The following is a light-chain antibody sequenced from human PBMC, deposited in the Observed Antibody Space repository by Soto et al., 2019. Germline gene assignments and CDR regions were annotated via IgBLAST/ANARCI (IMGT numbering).Light chain of an antibody. J-gene: IGLJ1*01. CDR3: SSYTTSNTRQIV. CDR1: GSDVGGYNY. Sequence: QSVLTQPASVSGSPGQSITISCTGTGSDVGGYNYDSWYQQHPGKAPKFMIYDVSNRPSGVSNRFSGSKSGNTASLTISGLQAEDEADYYCSSYTTSNTRQIVFGTGTKLTVL. V-gene: IGLV2-14*01. CDR2: DVS.